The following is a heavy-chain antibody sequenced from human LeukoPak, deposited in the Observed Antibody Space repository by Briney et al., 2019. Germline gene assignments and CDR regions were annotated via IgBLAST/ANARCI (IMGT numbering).Heavy chain of an antibody. J-gene: IGHJ4*02. D-gene: IGHD6-13*01. Sequence: PGGSLRLSCAASGFTFSTYGMYWVRQAPGKGLEWVAVVSYDGSNKYYADSVKGRFTISRDNSKNTLYLQMNSLRAEDTAVYYCAKRTGPSIAAVDLDYWGQGTLVTVSS. CDR2: VSYDGSNK. V-gene: IGHV3-30*18. CDR3: AKRTGPSIAAVDLDY. CDR1: GFTFSTYG.